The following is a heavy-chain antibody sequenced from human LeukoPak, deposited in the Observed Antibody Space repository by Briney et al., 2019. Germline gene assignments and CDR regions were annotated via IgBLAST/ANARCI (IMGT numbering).Heavy chain of an antibody. Sequence: GGSLRLSCAASGFTFSSYSMNWVRQAPGKGLEWVSSISSSSSYIHYADSVKGRFTISRDNAKNSLYLQMNSLRAEDTAVYYCARDPGRQWLVADYWGQGTLVTVSS. V-gene: IGHV3-21*01. D-gene: IGHD6-19*01. CDR2: ISSSSSYI. CDR3: ARDPGRQWLVADY. CDR1: GFTFSSYS. J-gene: IGHJ4*02.